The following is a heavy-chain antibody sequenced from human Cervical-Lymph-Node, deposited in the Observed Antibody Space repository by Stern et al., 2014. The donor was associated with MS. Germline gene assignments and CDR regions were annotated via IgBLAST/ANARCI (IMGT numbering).Heavy chain of an antibody. Sequence: QMQLVQSGGGVVHPGESLRLACVASGFIFDNYAMHWVRQAPGKGLEWVAVISDDGHTRHYADSVKGRFTISRDNSKNTVYLQMSSLREEDTAVYYCASPGDISEWADFDYWGQGTLVTVSS. J-gene: IGHJ4*02. CDR2: ISDDGHTR. V-gene: IGHV3-30-3*01. CDR3: ASPGDISEWADFDY. D-gene: IGHD1-26*01. CDR1: GFIFDNYA.